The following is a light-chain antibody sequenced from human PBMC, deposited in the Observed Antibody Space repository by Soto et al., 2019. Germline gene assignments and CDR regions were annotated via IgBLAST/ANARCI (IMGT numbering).Light chain of an antibody. J-gene: IGLJ2*01. CDR3: SSYTYHSNLHVV. Sequence: QSVLTQPASVSGSPGQSITISCTGTISDIGSYKYVSWYQQHPGTPPKLMIFEVSNRPSGVSNRFSGSKSGNTASLTISGLQAEDEADYFCSSYTYHSNLHVVFGGGTKLTVL. CDR2: EVS. V-gene: IGLV2-14*01. CDR1: ISDIGSYKY.